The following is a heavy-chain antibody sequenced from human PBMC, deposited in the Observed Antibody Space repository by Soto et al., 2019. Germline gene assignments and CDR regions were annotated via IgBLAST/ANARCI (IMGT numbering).Heavy chain of an antibody. J-gene: IGHJ6*02. CDR1: GLTFSSYG. V-gene: IGHV3-48*02. Sequence: PGGSLRLSCAVSGLTFSSYGMNWVRQAPGKGLEIISYISSSSSTIFYADSVKGRFTISRDNAKNLLYLQMNSLRDEDTAVYYWAGLENYYYGMDVWGQGTMVTVSS. CDR2: ISSSSSTI. CDR3: AGLENYYYGMDV.